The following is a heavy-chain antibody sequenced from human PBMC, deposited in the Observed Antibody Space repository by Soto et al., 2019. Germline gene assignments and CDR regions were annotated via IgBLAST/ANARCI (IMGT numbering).Heavy chain of an antibody. Sequence: GGSLRLSCAVSGFTFSSYAMSWVRQAPGKGLEWVSSISGSGDSTYYADSVKGRFTISRDNSKITLYLQLNSLRAEDTGVYYCAKYHSSSSGAEGFDYWGQGALVTVSS. D-gene: IGHD6-6*01. CDR3: AKYHSSSSGAEGFDY. CDR2: ISGSGDST. J-gene: IGHJ4*02. V-gene: IGHV3-23*01. CDR1: GFTFSSYA.